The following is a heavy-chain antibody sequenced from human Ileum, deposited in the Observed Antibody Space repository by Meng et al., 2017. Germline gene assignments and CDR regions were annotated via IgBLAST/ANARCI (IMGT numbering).Heavy chain of an antibody. CDR1: GGTISTRRW. CDR3: AREWSGSYRHFDY. V-gene: IGHV4-4*02. Sequence: QEQSKESGRGLRRPWGDLFRTCAVSGGTISTRRWGSCVRQPPGKVLEWMGEIHHSWNTNYNPSLKSRGTISVDKSKNQFSLKLNSVTAADTAVYYCAREWSGSYRHFDYWGQGTLVTVSS. D-gene: IGHD1-26*01. J-gene: IGHJ4*02. CDR2: IHHSWNT.